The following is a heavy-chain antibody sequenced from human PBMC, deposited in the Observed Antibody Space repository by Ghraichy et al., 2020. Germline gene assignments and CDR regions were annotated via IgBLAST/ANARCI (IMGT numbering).Heavy chain of an antibody. CDR2: IFSNDEK. CDR3: ARVLLTAAGRGEWDYYGMDV. CDR1: GFSLSNARMG. Sequence: SGPTLVKPTETLTLTCTFSGFSLSNARMGVTWIRQPPGKALEWLALIFSNDEKSYSTSLKGRLTISKDTSKSQVVLTMINMDPVDTATYFCARVLLTAAGRGEWDYYGMDVWGQGTTVAVS. J-gene: IGHJ6*02. D-gene: IGHD6-13*01. V-gene: IGHV2-26*01.